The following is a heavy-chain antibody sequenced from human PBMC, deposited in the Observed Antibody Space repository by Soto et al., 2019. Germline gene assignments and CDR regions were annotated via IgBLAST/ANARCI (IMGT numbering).Heavy chain of an antibody. V-gene: IGHV3-66*01. CDR1: GVTVSNNY. J-gene: IGHJ4*02. Sequence: EVKLVESGGGLVQPGGSLRLSCAASGVTVSNNYMTWVRQAPGKGLELVSSIYSTGNTFYADSVKGRFTISRDNSKNTLYLQMNSLRVEDTAVYYCARNVPVTTLCYWGQGTLVTVSS. D-gene: IGHD4-17*01. CDR2: IYSTGNT. CDR3: ARNVPVTTLCY.